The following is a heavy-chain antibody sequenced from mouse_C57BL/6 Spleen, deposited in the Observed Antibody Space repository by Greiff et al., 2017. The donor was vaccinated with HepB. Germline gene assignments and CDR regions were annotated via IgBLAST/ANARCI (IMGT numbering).Heavy chain of an antibody. CDR1: GYTFTDYY. CDR2: INPNNGGT. Sequence: EVQLQQSGPELVKPGASVKISCKASGYTFTDYYMNWVKQSHGKSLEWIGDINPNNGGTSYNQKFKGKATLTVDKSSSTAYMELRSLTSGDSAVYYCARLGIYYYGSSPWFAYWGQGTLVTVSA. D-gene: IGHD1-1*01. CDR3: ARLGIYYYGSSPWFAY. V-gene: IGHV1-26*01. J-gene: IGHJ3*01.